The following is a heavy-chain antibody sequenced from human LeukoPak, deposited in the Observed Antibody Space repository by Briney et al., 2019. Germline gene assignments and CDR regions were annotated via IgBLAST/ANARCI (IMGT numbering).Heavy chain of an antibody. Sequence: PGGSLRLSCAASGFTFSSYWMSWVRQAPGKGLEWVANINQDGNKNYYLDSVKGRFAISRDNAKNSLYLQMNSLRAEDTAVYYCARDYTYSTGGTYYDRFDYRGQGTLVTVSS. V-gene: IGHV3-7*01. J-gene: IGHJ4*02. D-gene: IGHD2-15*01. CDR1: GFTFSSYW. CDR2: INQDGNKN. CDR3: ARDYTYSTGGTYYDRFDY.